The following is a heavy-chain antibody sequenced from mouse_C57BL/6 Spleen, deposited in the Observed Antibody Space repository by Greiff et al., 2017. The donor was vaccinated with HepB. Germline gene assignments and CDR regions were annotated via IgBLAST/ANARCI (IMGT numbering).Heavy chain of an antibody. J-gene: IGHJ2*01. V-gene: IGHV1-42*01. CDR1: GYSFTGYY. CDR3: ARGSYYFDY. D-gene: IGHD1-1*02. Sequence: EVQLQQSGPELVKPGASVKISCKASGYSFTGYYMNWVKQSPEKSLEWIGEINPSTGGTTYNQKFKAKATLTVDKSSITAYMQLKSLTSEDSAVYYCARGSYYFDYWGQGTTLTVSS. CDR2: INPSTGGT.